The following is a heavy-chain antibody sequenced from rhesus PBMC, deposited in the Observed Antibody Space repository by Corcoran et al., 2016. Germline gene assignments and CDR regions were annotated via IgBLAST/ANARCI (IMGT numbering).Heavy chain of an antibody. Sequence: QLQLQESGPGLVKPSETLSLTCAVSGYSISSNYWSWIRQPPGKGLEWIGYIYGSSGSTYYNPSLKSRVTISTDTSKNRFSLTLSSVTAADTAVYYCARDCTGSGCYGAFDFWGQGLRVTVSS. V-gene: IGHV4-173*01. CDR1: GYSISSNY. CDR2: IYGSSGST. J-gene: IGHJ3*01. CDR3: ARDCTGSGCYGAFDF. D-gene: IGHD2-21*01.